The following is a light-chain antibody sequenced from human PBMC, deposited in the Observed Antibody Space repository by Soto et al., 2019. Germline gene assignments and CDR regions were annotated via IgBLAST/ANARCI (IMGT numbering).Light chain of an antibody. Sequence: DIVMTQSAYSRAVSLGERATIDCKSDQSVLYSSNNKNYLAWYQQKPGQPPKLLIYWASTRESGVPDRFSGSGSGTDFTLTISSLQAEDVAVYYCQQYYSTPITFGQGTRLEIK. V-gene: IGKV4-1*01. J-gene: IGKJ5*01. CDR2: WAS. CDR3: QQYYSTPIT. CDR1: QSVLYSSNNKNY.